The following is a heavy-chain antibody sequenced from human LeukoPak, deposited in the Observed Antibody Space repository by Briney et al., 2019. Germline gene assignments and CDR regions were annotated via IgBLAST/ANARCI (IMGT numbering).Heavy chain of an antibody. Sequence: SQTLSLTCTVSGYSISSGYYWGWIRQPPGKGLEWIGSIYHSGSTYYNPSLKSRVTISVDTSKNQFSLKLSSVTAADTAVYYCARDDRTGYSSSWTDYWGQGTLVTVSS. CDR3: ARDDRTGYSSSWTDY. J-gene: IGHJ4*02. CDR2: IYHSGST. D-gene: IGHD6-13*01. CDR1: GYSISSGYY. V-gene: IGHV4-38-2*02.